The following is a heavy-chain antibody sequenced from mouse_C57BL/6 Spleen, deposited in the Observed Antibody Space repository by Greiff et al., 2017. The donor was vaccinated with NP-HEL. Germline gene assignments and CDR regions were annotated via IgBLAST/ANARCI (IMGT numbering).Heavy chain of an antibody. CDR3: ARSLITTGAMDY. CDR2: INPNNGGT. D-gene: IGHD2-4*01. J-gene: IGHJ4*01. Sequence: VQLQQSGPELVKPGASVKMSCKASGYTFTDYNMHWVKQSHGKSLEWIGYINPNNGGTSYNQKFKGKATLTVNKSSSKAYMELRSLTSEDSAVYYCARSLITTGAMDYWGQGTSVTVSA. CDR1: GYTFTDYN. V-gene: IGHV1-22*01.